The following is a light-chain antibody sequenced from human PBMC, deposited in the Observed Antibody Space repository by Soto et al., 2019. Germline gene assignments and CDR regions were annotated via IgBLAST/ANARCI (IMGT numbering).Light chain of an antibody. CDR3: QQYNNWPPIT. J-gene: IGKJ5*01. CDR2: GAS. V-gene: IGKV3-20*01. CDR1: QSVGSDY. Sequence: EIVLTQSPGTLSLSPGERATLSCRASQSVGSDYLAWYQQKPCQAPRILIFGASGRATGIPDRFSGSGSGTDFTLTISRLEPQDFAVYYCQQYNNWPPITFGQGTRLEIK.